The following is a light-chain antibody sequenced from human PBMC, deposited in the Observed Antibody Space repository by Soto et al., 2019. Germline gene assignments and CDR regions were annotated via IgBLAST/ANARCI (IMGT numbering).Light chain of an antibody. J-gene: IGKJ1*01. Sequence: EIVMTQSPATLSVSPGERATLSCRASQSVSSNLAWYQQKPGQAPRLLIYGASTRATGIPARFSGSGSGTEFTLTISSLLSEGFAVYYCQQYNNWPRTFGQGTKVDIK. V-gene: IGKV3-15*01. CDR2: GAS. CDR3: QQYNNWPRT. CDR1: QSVSSN.